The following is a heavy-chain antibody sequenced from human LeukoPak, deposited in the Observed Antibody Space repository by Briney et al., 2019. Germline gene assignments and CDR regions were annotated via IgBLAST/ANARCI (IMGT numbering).Heavy chain of an antibody. D-gene: IGHD3-22*01. CDR2: ISAYNGNT. J-gene: IGHJ3*02. Sequence: ASVKVSCKASGYTFTSYGISWVRQAPGQGLEWMGWISAYNGNTNYAQKVQGRLTMTTDTSTSTAYMELRSLSSDDTAMYYCARHRLHRLYYGSSGYYHDACDMWGQGTMVTVSS. CDR3: ARHRLHRLYYGSSGYYHDACDM. CDR1: GYTFTSYG. V-gene: IGHV1-18*01.